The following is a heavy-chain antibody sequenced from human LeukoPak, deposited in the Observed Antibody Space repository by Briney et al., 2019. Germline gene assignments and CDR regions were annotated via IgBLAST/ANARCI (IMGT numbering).Heavy chain of an antibody. J-gene: IGHJ4*02. CDR2: FDPEDGET. CDR3: ATVSRASILRYFDWLLY. D-gene: IGHD3-9*01. Sequence: ASVKVSCKVSGYTLTELSMHRVRQAPGKGLEWMGGFDPEDGETIYAQKFQGRVTMTEDTSTDTAYMELSSLRSEDTAVYYCATVSRASILRYFDWLLYWGQGTLVTVSS. CDR1: GYTLTELS. V-gene: IGHV1-24*01.